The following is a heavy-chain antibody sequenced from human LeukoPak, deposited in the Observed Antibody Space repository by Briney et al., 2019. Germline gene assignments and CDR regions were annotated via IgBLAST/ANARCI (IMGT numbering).Heavy chain of an antibody. J-gene: IGHJ6*03. CDR1: GDSISSGRFY. D-gene: IGHD3-9*01. Sequence: SETLSLTCTVSGDSISSGRFYWSWIRQPAGKGLEYIGRFYSSVSTNYNPSLKSRVIISVDTSKNQFSLKLSSVTAADTAVYYCARRRLRYFDWLEGDYYYYYMDVWGKGTTVTISS. V-gene: IGHV4-61*02. CDR3: ARRRLRYFDWLEGDYYYYYMDV. CDR2: FYSSVST.